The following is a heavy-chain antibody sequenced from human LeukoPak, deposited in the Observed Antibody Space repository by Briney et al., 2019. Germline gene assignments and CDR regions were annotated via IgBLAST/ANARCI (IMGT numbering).Heavy chain of an antibody. J-gene: IGHJ4*02. CDR2: MNPNSGNT. V-gene: IGHV1-8*01. CDR3: ARGHYYDSSGSPPGY. D-gene: IGHD3-22*01. CDR1: GYTFTGYD. Sequence: ASVKVSCKASGYTFTGYDINWVRQATGQGLEWMGWMNPNSGNTGYAQKFQGRVTMTRNTSISTAYMELSSLRSEDTAVYYCARGHYYDSSGSPPGYWGQGTLVTVSS.